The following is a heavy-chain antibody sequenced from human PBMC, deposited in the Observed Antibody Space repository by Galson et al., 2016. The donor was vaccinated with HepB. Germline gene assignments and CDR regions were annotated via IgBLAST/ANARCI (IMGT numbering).Heavy chain of an antibody. CDR2: IHYSGNT. V-gene: IGHV4-59*01. J-gene: IGHJ6*02. CDR3: ARSRLSGVCSRTDCQNYYYLGMDV. D-gene: IGHD2-2*01. Sequence: SETLSLTCSVSGDSITDYYWSWIRQPPGKGLEWIGYIHYSGNTIYNPSLKSRGIISLHPSKKQFYLNLNSVTAADTAVYYCARSRLSGVCSRTDCQNYYYLGMDVWGLGTTVIVS. CDR1: GDSITDYY.